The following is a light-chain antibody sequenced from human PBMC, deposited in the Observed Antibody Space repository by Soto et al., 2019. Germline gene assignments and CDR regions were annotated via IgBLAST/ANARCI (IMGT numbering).Light chain of an antibody. Sequence: ILMTQSPATLSVSPGERATLSCRASQSVSNYLAWYQQKPGQSPRLLIYGASTRATGIPARFSGSGSGTDFTLTISSLEPEDFAVYYCQQRSNWPPITFGQGTRLEIK. CDR3: QQRSNWPPIT. CDR1: QSVSNY. CDR2: GAS. J-gene: IGKJ5*01. V-gene: IGKV3-11*01.